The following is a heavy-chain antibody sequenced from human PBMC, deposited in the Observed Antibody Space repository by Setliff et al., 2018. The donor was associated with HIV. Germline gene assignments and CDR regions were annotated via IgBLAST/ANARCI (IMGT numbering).Heavy chain of an antibody. CDR3: ARFPVLGGMDV. J-gene: IGHJ6*02. V-gene: IGHV3-30*04. Sequence: TGGSLRLSCAASGFTFSSYAMHWVRQAPGKGLEWVAVISYDGSNKYYADSVKGRFTISRDNSKNTLYLQMNSLRAEDTAVYYCARFPVLGGMDVWGQGTTVTVSS. CDR2: ISYDGSNK. CDR1: GFTFSSYA. D-gene: IGHD1-20*01.